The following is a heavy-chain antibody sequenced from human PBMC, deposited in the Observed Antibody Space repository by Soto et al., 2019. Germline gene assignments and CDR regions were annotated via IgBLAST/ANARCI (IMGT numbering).Heavy chain of an antibody. CDR3: ARGPSRGGGYSSSQYYFDY. Sequence: GSLRLSCAASGFTFSSYGMHWVRQAPGKGLEWVAVIWYDGSNKYYADSVKGRFTISRDNSKNTLYLQMNSLRAEDTAVYYCARGPSRGGGYSSSQYYFDYWGQGTLVTVSS. V-gene: IGHV3-33*08. J-gene: IGHJ4*02. CDR2: IWYDGSNK. CDR1: GFTFSSYG. D-gene: IGHD6-6*01.